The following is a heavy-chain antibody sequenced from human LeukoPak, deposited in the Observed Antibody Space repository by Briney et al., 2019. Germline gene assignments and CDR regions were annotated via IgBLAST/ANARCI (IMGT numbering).Heavy chain of an antibody. J-gene: IGHJ6*02. D-gene: IGHD3-22*01. Sequence: GASVKDSCKASGGTFISYAISWVRQAPGQGLEWMGGIIPIFGTANYAQKFQGRVTITADESTSTAYMELSSLRSEDTAVYYCASIPQKDIQYYYDSSGERPHYYYYGMDVWGQGTTVTVSS. CDR1: GGTFISYA. V-gene: IGHV1-69*13. CDR3: ASIPQKDIQYYYDSSGERPHYYYYGMDV. CDR2: IIPIFGTA.